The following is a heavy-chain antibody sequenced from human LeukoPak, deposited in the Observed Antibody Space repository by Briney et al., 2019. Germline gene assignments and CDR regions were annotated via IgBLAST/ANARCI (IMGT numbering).Heavy chain of an antibody. CDR2: IYYSGST. CDR1: GDSISSYY. CDR3: ARLLSMGGWYRWFDP. J-gene: IGHJ5*02. Sequence: SKTLSLTCTVSGDSISSYYWSWIRQPPGKELEWIWYIYYSGSTSYNPSLKSRVTISVDTSKNQFSLKLTSVTAADTGVYYCARLLSMGGWYRWFDPWGQGTLVTVSS. V-gene: IGHV4-59*01. D-gene: IGHD6-19*01.